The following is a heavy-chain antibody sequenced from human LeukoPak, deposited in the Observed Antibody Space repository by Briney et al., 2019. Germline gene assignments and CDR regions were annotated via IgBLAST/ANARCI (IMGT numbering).Heavy chain of an antibody. CDR1: GFPFSTYA. CDR2: FSSSSRTI. D-gene: IGHD2-15*01. Sequence: GGSLRLSCGASGFPFSTYAMNWVRQAPGEGLEWVSYFSSSSRTIHYADSVKGRFTISRDNAKNSLYLQMNSLRAEDTAVYYCARDLGVRGNCIYYWGQGTLVTVSS. CDR3: ARDLGVRGNCIYY. J-gene: IGHJ4*02. V-gene: IGHV3-48*04.